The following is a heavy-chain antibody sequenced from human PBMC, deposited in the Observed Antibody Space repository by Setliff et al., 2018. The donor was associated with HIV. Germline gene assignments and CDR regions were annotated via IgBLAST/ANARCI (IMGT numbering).Heavy chain of an antibody. V-gene: IGHV1-2*02. D-gene: IGHD4-17*01. J-gene: IGHJ6*03. CDR1: GYTFTGYY. CDR2: INPNSGGT. Sequence: GASVKVSCKASGYTFTGYYMHWVRQAPGQGLEWMGWINPNSGGTTYAQKFQGRVTMTRDTSISTAYMEVSRLRSEDTAVYYCARSTVTTDYYYYMDVWGKGTTVTVSS. CDR3: ARSTVTTDYYYYMDV.